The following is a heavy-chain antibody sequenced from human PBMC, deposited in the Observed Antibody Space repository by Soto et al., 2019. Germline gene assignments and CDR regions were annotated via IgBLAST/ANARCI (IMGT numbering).Heavy chain of an antibody. J-gene: IGHJ4*02. V-gene: IGHV1-46*01. CDR2: ITPSSGST. CDR3: ARAVSTKTAPLDY. Sequence: GASVKVSCKASGYSFTAYFRHWLRQARGQGLEWMGIITPSSGSTRYEQKFQDRVTMTRDTSTSTVYMELSSLRSEDTAVYYCARAVSTKTAPLDYWGQGTLVTVSS. CDR1: GYSFTAYF. D-gene: IGHD4-17*01.